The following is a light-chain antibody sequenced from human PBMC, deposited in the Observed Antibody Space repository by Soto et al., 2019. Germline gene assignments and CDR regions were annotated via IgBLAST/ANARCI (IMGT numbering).Light chain of an antibody. V-gene: IGKV3-15*01. CDR1: QSVSSN. CDR2: GAS. J-gene: IGKJ4*01. Sequence: EIVMTQSPATLSVSPGERATLSCRASQSVSSNLAWYQQKPGQAPRLLIYGASTRATGIPARFSGSGYGTEFTLTISSLQSEDFAVYYCQQYNNWHLTFGGGTKVEIK. CDR3: QQYNNWHLT.